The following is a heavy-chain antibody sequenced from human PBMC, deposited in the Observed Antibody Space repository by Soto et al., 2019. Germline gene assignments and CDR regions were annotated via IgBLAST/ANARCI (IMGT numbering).Heavy chain of an antibody. CDR3: AKAIAVAPYGMDV. CDR2: ISGSGGST. Sequence: EVQLLESGGGLVQPGGSLRLSCAASGFTFSSYAMSWVRQAPGKGLEWVSAISGSGGSTYYADSVKGRFTISRDNSKNKLYLQMNSLRAEDKAVYYCAKAIAVAPYGMDVWGQGTTVTVSS. CDR1: GFTFSSYA. V-gene: IGHV3-23*01. D-gene: IGHD6-19*01. J-gene: IGHJ6*02.